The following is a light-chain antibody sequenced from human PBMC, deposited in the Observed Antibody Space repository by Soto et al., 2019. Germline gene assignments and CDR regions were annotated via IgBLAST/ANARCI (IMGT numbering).Light chain of an antibody. J-gene: IGKJ1*01. CDR2: GAS. CDR1: QSVSSSY. V-gene: IGKV3-20*01. CDR3: QQYGSSYPWT. Sequence: EIVVTQSPGTLSLSPGERATLSCRASQSVSSSYLAWYQQKPGQAPRLLIYGASSRATGIPGKFSDSGPGTDFTLTIRRLEPEDFAVYYCQQYGSSYPWTFGQGTKVDI.